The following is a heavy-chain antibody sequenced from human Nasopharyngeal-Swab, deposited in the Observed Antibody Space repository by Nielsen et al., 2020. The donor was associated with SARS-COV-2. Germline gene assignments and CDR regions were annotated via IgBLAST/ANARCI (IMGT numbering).Heavy chain of an antibody. D-gene: IGHD2-2*01. J-gene: IGHJ3*02. CDR2: IVVGSGNT. CDR3: AAVYCSSTSCHDAFDI. CDR1: GFTFTSSA. V-gene: IGHV1-58*01. Sequence: SVQVSCKASGFTFTSSAVQWVRQARGQRLEWIGWIVVGSGNTNYAQKFQERVTITRDMSTSTAYMELSSLRSEDTAVYYCAAVYCSSTSCHDAFDIWGQGTMVTVSS.